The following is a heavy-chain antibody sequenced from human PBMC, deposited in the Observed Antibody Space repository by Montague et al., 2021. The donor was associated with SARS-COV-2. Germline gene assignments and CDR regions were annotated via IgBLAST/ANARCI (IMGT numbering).Heavy chain of an antibody. CDR1: GGPISSSSDY. V-gene: IGHV4-39*01. J-gene: IGHJ4*02. CDR2: VDYSGNT. Sequence: SETLSLTCTVTGGPISSSSDYWGWIRQSPGKGLEWIAGVDYSGNTYYSPSLKSRLTISVDTSKNQFSLKLNSVTAADTALYYCARREYSYGWGDWGQGTMVTVSS. CDR3: ARREYSYGWGD. D-gene: IGHD5-18*01.